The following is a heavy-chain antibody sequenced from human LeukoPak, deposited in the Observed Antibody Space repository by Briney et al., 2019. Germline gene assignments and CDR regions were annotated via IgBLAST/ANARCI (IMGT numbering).Heavy chain of an antibody. Sequence: SETLSLTCTVSGGSLSSSSYYWGWLRQPPGTGLEWLGSIYYSGSTYYNPSLKSRVTISVDTSKNQFSLKLSSVTAADTAVYYCARGPSYYYDSSGPPRAFDIWGQGTMVTVSS. CDR1: GGSLSSSSYY. J-gene: IGHJ3*02. D-gene: IGHD3-22*01. V-gene: IGHV4-39*01. CDR3: ARGPSYYYDSSGPPRAFDI. CDR2: IYYSGST.